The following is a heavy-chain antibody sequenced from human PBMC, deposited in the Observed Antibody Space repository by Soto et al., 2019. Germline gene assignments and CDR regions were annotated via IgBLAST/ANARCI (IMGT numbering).Heavy chain of an antibody. D-gene: IGHD6-19*01. CDR2: INAGNGNI. V-gene: IGHV1-3*01. CDR1: GYTFTSFA. Sequence: GASVKVSCKASGYTFTSFAIHWVRQAPGQGLEWMGWINAGNGNIKHSQKFQHRVTITRDTSASTAYMELSSLRFEDTAVYYCARDGAVAGDSNFDYWGQVSLVTVST. J-gene: IGHJ4*02. CDR3: ARDGAVAGDSNFDY.